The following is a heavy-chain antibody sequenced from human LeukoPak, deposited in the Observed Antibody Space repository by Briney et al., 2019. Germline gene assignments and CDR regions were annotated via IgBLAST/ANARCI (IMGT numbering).Heavy chain of an antibody. V-gene: IGHV4-59*01. CDR2: IDYRGST. Sequence: SETLSLTCTVSGGSISSYYWSWIRQPPGKGLEWIAYIDYRGSTTYNPSLKSRVTISVDTSRNQFSLKLSSVTAADTAVYYCARGRSYSSGWYDFDYWGQGTLVTVSS. J-gene: IGHJ4*02. D-gene: IGHD6-19*01. CDR3: ARGRSYSSGWYDFDY. CDR1: GGSISSYY.